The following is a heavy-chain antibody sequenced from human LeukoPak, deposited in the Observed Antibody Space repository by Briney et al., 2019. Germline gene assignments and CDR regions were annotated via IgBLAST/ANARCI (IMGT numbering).Heavy chain of an antibody. CDR2: MNPGSGNT. J-gene: IGHJ4*02. D-gene: IGHD3-10*01. Sequence: ASVKVSCKASGYTFTSYDINWVRQATGQGPEWMGWMNPGSGNTGYAQRFQGRVTMTRDTSISTAYLELSSLTSEDTAVYYCAAHTYYYSSGSFAYWGQGTLVTVSS. CDR1: GYTFTSYD. V-gene: IGHV1-8*01. CDR3: AAHTYYYSSGSFAY.